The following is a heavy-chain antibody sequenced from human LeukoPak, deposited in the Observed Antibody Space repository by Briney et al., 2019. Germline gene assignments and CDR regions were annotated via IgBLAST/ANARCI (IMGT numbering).Heavy chain of an antibody. V-gene: IGHV3-48*02. CDR2: ISSSSSTI. Sequence: PGGSLRLSCAASGFTFSSYWMSWVRQAPGKGLEWVSYISSSSSTIYYADSVKGRFTISRDNAKNSLYLQMNSLRDEDTAVYYCARDRSAKYYYDSSGYYDAFDIWGQETMVTVSS. CDR1: GFTFSSYW. D-gene: IGHD3-22*01. J-gene: IGHJ3*02. CDR3: ARDRSAKYYYDSSGYYDAFDI.